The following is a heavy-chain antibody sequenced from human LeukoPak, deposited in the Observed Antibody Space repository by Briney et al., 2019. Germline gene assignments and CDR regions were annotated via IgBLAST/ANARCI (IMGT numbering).Heavy chain of an antibody. J-gene: IGHJ4*02. Sequence: SVKVSCKASGYTFTTYYIHWVRQAPGQGLEWMGIINPSGGSTSYAQKFQGRVTMTGDTSTNTVYMELSSLRSEDTAVYYCARESISGSRCFDYWGQGTLVTVSS. CDR3: ARESISGSRCFDY. V-gene: IGHV1-46*01. CDR2: INPSGGST. CDR1: GYTFTTYY. D-gene: IGHD1-20*01.